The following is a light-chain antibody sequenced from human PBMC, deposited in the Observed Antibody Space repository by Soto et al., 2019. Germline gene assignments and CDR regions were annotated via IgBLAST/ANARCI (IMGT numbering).Light chain of an antibody. V-gene: IGKV3-20*01. Sequence: EVVLTQSPGTLSLSPGERATLSCRASQSVSSSYLAWYQQKPGQTPRLLIYGASNSATGIPDRFSGSGSGTDFTLTIIRLEPEDLALYYCHQNCSSPWMFCQGTKVEIK. J-gene: IGKJ1*01. CDR1: QSVSSSY. CDR2: GAS. CDR3: HQNCSSPWM.